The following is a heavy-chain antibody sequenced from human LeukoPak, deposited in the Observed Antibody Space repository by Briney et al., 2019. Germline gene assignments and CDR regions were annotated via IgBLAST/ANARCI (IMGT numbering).Heavy chain of an antibody. V-gene: IGHV4-38-2*02. CDR2: IYHSGST. CDR1: GSSISSNYY. J-gene: IGHJ4*02. CDR3: DVGILRGPDY. D-gene: IGHD1-26*01. Sequence: SETLSLTCTVSGSSISSNYYWGWIRQPPGKGLEWIGSIYHSGSTYYNPSLKSRVTISVDTSKNHFSLKLTSMTAADTAVYYCDVGILRGPDYWGQGTLVTVSS.